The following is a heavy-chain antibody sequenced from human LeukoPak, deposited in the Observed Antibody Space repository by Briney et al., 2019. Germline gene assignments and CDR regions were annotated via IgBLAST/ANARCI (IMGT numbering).Heavy chain of an antibody. CDR1: GFTVSSNY. Sequence: GGSLRLSCAASGFTVSSNYVSWVRQAPGKGLEWVSAISGSGGSTYYADSVKGRFTISRDNSKNTLYLQMNSLRAEDTAVYYCGKTTVGYSSAQKPAWPVDYWGQGTLVTVSS. CDR2: ISGSGGST. V-gene: IGHV3-23*01. CDR3: GKTTVGYSSAQKPAWPVDY. J-gene: IGHJ4*02. D-gene: IGHD5-18*01.